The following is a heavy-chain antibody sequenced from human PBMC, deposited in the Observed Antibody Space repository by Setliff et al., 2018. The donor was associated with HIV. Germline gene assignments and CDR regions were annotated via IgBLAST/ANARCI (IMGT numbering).Heavy chain of an antibody. Sequence: GGSLRLSCEASGFSFSSYTMNWVRQAPGKGLEWVTVILYDGSNKYYADSVKGRFTISRDNLKKRVYLQMGSLRAEDTAVYFCARDTGQLVYYFDSWSQGTLVTVSS. CDR3: ARDTGQLVYYFDS. CDR1: GFSFSSYT. D-gene: IGHD6-6*01. J-gene: IGHJ4*02. CDR2: ILYDGSNK. V-gene: IGHV3-30*04.